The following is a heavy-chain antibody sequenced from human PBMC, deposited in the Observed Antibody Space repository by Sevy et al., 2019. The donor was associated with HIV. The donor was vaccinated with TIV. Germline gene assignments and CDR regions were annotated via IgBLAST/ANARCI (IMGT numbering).Heavy chain of an antibody. V-gene: IGHV3-30*04. J-gene: IGHJ6*02. CDR1: GFTFSSYA. CDR3: ARDPASERFLEWLPDYYYGMDV. CDR2: ISYDGSNK. D-gene: IGHD3-3*01. Sequence: GGSLRLSCAASGFTFSSYAMHWVRQAPGKGLEWVAVISYDGSNKYYADSVKGRFTISRDNSKNTLYLQMNSLRAEDMVVYYCARDPASERFLEWLPDYYYGMDVWGQGTTVTVSS.